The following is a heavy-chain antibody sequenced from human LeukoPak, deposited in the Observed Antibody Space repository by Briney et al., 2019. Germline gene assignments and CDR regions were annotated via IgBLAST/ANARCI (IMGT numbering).Heavy chain of an antibody. J-gene: IGHJ3*02. CDR3: ARDNWGIRGYSGYDISKPNAFDI. Sequence: SETLSLTCTVSGGSTSSYYWGWIRQPAGKGLEWIGRIYTSGSTNYNPSLKSRVTMSVDTSKNQFSLKLSSVTAADTAVYYCARDNWGIRGYSGYDISKPNAFDIWGQGTMVTVSS. D-gene: IGHD5-12*01. CDR2: IYTSGST. CDR1: GGSTSSYY. V-gene: IGHV4-4*07.